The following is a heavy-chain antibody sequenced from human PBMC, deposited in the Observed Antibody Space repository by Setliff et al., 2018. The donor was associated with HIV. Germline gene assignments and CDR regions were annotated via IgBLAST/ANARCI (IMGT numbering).Heavy chain of an antibody. V-gene: IGHV3-23*03. D-gene: IGHD2-2*01. CDR3: TREDQLLSGHYYYNGMDV. J-gene: IGHJ6*02. Sequence: GGSLRLSCAASGFTVSTYDMTWVRQAPGKGLEWVSLINGGGNYIQYADSVKGRFIISRDNSKNMLYLQMNSLRAEDTALYYCTREDQLLSGHYYYNGMDVWGQGTTVTVSS. CDR1: GFTVSTYD. CDR2: INGGGNYI.